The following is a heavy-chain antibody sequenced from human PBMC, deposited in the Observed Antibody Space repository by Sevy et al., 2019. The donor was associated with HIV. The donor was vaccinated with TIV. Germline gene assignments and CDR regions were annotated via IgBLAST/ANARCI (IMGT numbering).Heavy chain of an antibody. D-gene: IGHD5-18*01. CDR2: ISSSSSYI. Sequence: GGSLRLSCAASGFTFSSYSMNWVRQAPGKGLEWVSSISSSSSYIYYADSVKGRFTISRDNAKNSLYLQMNSLRAEGTAVYYCPRGVNVEAMVIDYYYGTDVWGQGTTVTVSS. CDR3: PRGVNVEAMVIDYYYGTDV. CDR1: GFTFSSYS. J-gene: IGHJ6*02. V-gene: IGHV3-21*01.